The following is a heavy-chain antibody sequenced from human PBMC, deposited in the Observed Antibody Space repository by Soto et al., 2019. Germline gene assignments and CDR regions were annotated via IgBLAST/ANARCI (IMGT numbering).Heavy chain of an antibody. V-gene: IGHV3-30*18. CDR2: ISYDGSNK. CDR1: GFTFSSYG. Sequence: PGGSLRLSCAASGFTFSSYGMHWVRQAPGKGLEWVAVISYDGSNKYYADSVKGRFTISRDNSKNTLYLQMNSLRAEDTAVYYCAKVTGSGSYYYYYYGMDVWGQGTTVTVSS. CDR3: AKVTGSGSYYYYYYGMDV. D-gene: IGHD3-10*01. J-gene: IGHJ6*02.